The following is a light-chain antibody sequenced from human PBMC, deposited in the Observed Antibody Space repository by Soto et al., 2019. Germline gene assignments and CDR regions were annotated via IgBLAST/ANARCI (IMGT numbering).Light chain of an antibody. J-gene: IGLJ1*01. CDR2: TAG. V-gene: IGLV1-44*01. CDR3: SAWDNSLNGYV. Sequence: QSVLTQPLSASASPGQRVTISCSGGSSNIGSNTVAWYRHLPGTAPPRLIFTAGQRPSGVPGRFSGSKSGTSASLDIIGLQSEDEGDYYCSAWDNSLNGYVFGPGTKLTVL. CDR1: SSNIGSNT.